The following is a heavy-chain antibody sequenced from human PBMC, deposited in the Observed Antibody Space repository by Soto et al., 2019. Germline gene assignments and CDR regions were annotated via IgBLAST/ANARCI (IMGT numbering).Heavy chain of an antibody. CDR1: GGSISSGDYY. CDR3: ARVYYDSSGYYYYFDY. Sequence: PSETLSLTCTVSGGSISSGDYYWSWIRQPPGKGLEWIGYIYYSGSTFYTPSLKTRVTISVDTSKSQFSLKLNSVTAADTAVYYCARVYYDSSGYYYYFDYWGQGTLVTVSS. D-gene: IGHD3-22*01. CDR2: IYYSGST. J-gene: IGHJ4*02. V-gene: IGHV4-30-4*01.